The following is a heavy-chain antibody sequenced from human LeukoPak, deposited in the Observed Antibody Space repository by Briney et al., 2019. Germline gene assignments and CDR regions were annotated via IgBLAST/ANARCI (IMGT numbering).Heavy chain of an antibody. J-gene: IGHJ4*02. CDR1: GGSFSSGSYY. Sequence: SQTLSLTCTVSGGSFSSGSYYWSWIRQPAGKGLEWIGRIYTSGSTNYNPSLKSRVTISVDTSKNQFSLKLSTVTAADTAVYYCAGSIAVAGTDFDYCGQGSLVTVSS. CDR3: AGSIAVAGTDFDY. D-gene: IGHD6-19*01. V-gene: IGHV4-61*02. CDR2: IYTSGST.